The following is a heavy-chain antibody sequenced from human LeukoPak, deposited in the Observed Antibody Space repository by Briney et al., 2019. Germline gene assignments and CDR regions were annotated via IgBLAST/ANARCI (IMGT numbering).Heavy chain of an antibody. V-gene: IGHV1-8*02. Sequence: ASVKVSCTASGYTFSSYGLSWVRQAPGQRLEWMGWMNPNSGNTGYAQKFQGRVTMTRNTSISTAYMELSSLRSEDTAVYYCARAGGYCGRISCPYYFDYWGQGSLVAVSS. CDR3: ARAGGYCGRISCPYYFDY. D-gene: IGHD2-15*01. J-gene: IGHJ4*02. CDR2: MNPNSGNT. CDR1: GYTFSSYG.